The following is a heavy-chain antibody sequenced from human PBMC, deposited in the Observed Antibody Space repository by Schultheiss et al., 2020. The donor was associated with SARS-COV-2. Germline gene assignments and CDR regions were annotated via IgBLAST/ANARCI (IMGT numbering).Heavy chain of an antibody. J-gene: IGHJ5*02. Sequence: GESLKISCKGSGFRYSSYRIVWVRQVPGKGLEWVGVIYAGDSHTRYSPSFQGQVTMSADKSTSTAYLQWSSLKASDTAIYYCARVFLYCSSTSCYTRARASTWFDPWGQGTLVTVSS. CDR1: GFRYSSYR. CDR2: IYAGDSHT. CDR3: ARVFLYCSSTSCYTRARASTWFDP. D-gene: IGHD2-2*02. V-gene: IGHV5-51*01.